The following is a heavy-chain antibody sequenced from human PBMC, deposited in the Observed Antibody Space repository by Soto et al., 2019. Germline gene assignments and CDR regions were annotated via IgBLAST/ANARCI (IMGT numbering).Heavy chain of an antibody. CDR3: ARGNYYGSRSYYKGGHLNDAFDI. V-gene: IGHV4-31*03. CDR2: IYYSGST. J-gene: IGHJ3*02. CDR1: GGYISSGGYY. Sequence: QVQLQESGPGLVKPSQTLSLTCTVSGGYISSGGYYWSWIRQHPGKGLEWVGSIYYSGSTYYNPSLKRRVTTSVDTSKNQFSLKLSSVTAADTAVYYCARGNYYGSRSYYKGGHLNDAFDIWGQGTMSPSLQ. D-gene: IGHD3-10*01.